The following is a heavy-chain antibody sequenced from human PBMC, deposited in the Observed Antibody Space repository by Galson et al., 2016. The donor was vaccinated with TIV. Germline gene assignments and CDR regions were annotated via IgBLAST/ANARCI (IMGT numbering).Heavy chain of an antibody. CDR1: GGSISSGAYH. D-gene: IGHD1-26*01. CDR3: ARWAESGSYYDYFQH. V-gene: IGHV4-31*03. Sequence: LSLTCNVSGGSISSGAYHWSWIRQHPGKALEWIGNIYDSGSTHYNPSLRSRATISVDTSQNHFSLKLTSVTAADTAVYYCARWAESGSYYDYFQHWGQGTLVTVSS. J-gene: IGHJ1*01. CDR2: IYDSGST.